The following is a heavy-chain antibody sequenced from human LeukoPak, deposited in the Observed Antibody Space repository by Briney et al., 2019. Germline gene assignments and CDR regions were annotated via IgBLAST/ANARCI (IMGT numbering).Heavy chain of an antibody. CDR2: ISSSGSTI. J-gene: IGHJ4*01. CDR3: ASRYYYDSSGKFGY. D-gene: IGHD3-22*01. Sequence: GGSLRLSCAASGFTFSDYYMSWIRQAPGKGLEWVSYISSSGSTIYYADSVKGRFTISRDNAKNSLYLQMNSLRAEDTAVYYCASRYYYDSSGKFGYWGQGTLVTVSS. V-gene: IGHV3-11*01. CDR1: GFTFSDYY.